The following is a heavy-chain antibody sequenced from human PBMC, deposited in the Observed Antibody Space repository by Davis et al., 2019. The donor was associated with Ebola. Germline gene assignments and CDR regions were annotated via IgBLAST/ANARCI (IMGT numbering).Heavy chain of an antibody. J-gene: IGHJ4*02. CDR3: SRHLVYSPRGLGLSYFDY. CDR1: GGSISSSSYY. V-gene: IGHV4-39*01. Sequence: MPSETLSLTCTVSGGSISSSSYYWGWIRQPPGKGLEWIGSIYYSGSTYYNPSHKSRVTISVDTSKNQFSLKLSSVTAADTAVYYCSRHLVYSPRGLGLSYFDYWGQGTLVTVSS. D-gene: IGHD5-12*01. CDR2: IYYSGST.